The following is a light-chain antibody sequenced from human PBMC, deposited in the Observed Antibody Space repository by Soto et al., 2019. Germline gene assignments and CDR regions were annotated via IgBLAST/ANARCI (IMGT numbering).Light chain of an antibody. CDR2: AAS. Sequence: VIWMPESPSLLSASTGDRVTISCRMSQRISSYLAWYQQKPGKAPELLIYAASTLQSGVPSRFSGSGSGTDVTLTISCLQSEDFATYYCQQYYSCPWTFGQGTKVDI. V-gene: IGKV1D-8*01. CDR3: QQYYSCPWT. J-gene: IGKJ1*01. CDR1: QRISSY.